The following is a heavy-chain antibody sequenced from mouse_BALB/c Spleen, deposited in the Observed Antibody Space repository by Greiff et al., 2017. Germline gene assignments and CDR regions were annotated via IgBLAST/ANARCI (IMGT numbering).Heavy chain of an antibody. Sequence: VQLQQSGPGLVAPSQSLSITCTVSGFSLTSYGVHWVRQPPGKGLEWLGVIWAGGSTNYNSALMSRLSISKDNSKSQVFLKMNSLQTDDTAMYYCARDLGSYDYQFAYWGQGTLVTVSA. V-gene: IGHV2-9*02. J-gene: IGHJ3*01. CDR2: IWAGGST. D-gene: IGHD2-4*01. CDR1: GFSLTSYG. CDR3: ARDLGSYDYQFAY.